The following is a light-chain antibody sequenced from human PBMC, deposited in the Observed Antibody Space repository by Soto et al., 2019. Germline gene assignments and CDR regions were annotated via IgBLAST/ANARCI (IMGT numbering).Light chain of an antibody. CDR1: QSVSSSY. Sequence: EIVLTQSPGTLSLSPGERATLSCRASQSVSSSYLAWYQQKPGQAPRLLIYGASSRATGIPDRFSGSGSGTDFTLTISRLEPEDFAVYYCQQYDSSSSITFGPGTRLEIK. V-gene: IGKV3-20*01. CDR3: QQYDSSSSIT. CDR2: GAS. J-gene: IGKJ5*01.